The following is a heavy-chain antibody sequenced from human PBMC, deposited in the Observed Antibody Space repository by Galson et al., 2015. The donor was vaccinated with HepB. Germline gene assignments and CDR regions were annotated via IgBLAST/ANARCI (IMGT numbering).Heavy chain of an antibody. J-gene: IGHJ4*02. CDR3: AKDIAHDGLSSSFFDY. V-gene: IGHV3-9*01. D-gene: IGHD6-13*01. Sequence: SLRLSCAASGFTFDDYAMHWVRHAPGKGLEWVSGISWNSGSIGYADSVKGRFTISRDNAKNSLYLQMNSLRAEDTALYYCAKDIAHDGLSSSFFDYWGQGTLVTVSS. CDR1: GFTFDDYA. CDR2: ISWNSGSI.